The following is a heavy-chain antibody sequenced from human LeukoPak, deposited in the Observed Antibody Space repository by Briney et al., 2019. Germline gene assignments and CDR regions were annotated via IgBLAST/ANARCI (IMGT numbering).Heavy chain of an antibody. V-gene: IGHV3-49*03. D-gene: IGHD1-26*01. J-gene: IGHJ3*02. Sequence: GRSLRLSCTASGFTFGDYAMSWFRQAPGKGLEWVGFIRSKAYGGTTEYAASVKGRFTISRDDSKSIAYLQMNSLKTEDTAVYYCTRAGRGPYYDAFDIWGQGTMVTVSS. CDR1: GFTFGDYA. CDR2: IRSKAYGGTT. CDR3: TRAGRGPYYDAFDI.